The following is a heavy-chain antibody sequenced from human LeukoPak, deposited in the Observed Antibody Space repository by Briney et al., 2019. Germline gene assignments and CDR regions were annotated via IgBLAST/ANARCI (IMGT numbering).Heavy chain of an antibody. Sequence: SETLSLTCTVSGYSISSGYYWGWIRQPPGKGLEWIGSIYYSGSTYYNPSLRSRVTISVDTSKSQFSLKLSSVTAADTAVYYCARGDYYDSSGYFPPGYYFDYWGQGTLVTVSS. CDR1: GYSISSGYY. V-gene: IGHV4-38-2*02. J-gene: IGHJ4*02. D-gene: IGHD3-22*01. CDR2: IYYSGST. CDR3: ARGDYYDSSGYFPPGYYFDY.